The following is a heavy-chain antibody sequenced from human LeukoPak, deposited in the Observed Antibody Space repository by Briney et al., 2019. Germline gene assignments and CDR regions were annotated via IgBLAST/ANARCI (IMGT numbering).Heavy chain of an antibody. CDR1: GGSISDSNYH. V-gene: IGHV4-39*07. J-gene: IGHJ4*02. CDR3: ASNSFDYYGSGSYSVDY. CDR2: INHSGST. Sequence: SETLSLTCTVSGGSISDSNYHWAWIRQPPGKGLEWIGEINHSGSTNYNPSLKSRVTISVDTSKNQFSLKLSSVTAADTAVYYCASNSFDYYGSGSYSVDYWGQGTLVTVSS. D-gene: IGHD3-10*01.